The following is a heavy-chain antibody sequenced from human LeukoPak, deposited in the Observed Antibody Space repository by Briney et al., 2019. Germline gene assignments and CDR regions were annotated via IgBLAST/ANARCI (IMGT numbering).Heavy chain of an antibody. J-gene: IGHJ4*02. CDR2: IYPGDSDT. Sequence: GESLKISCKGSQYSFGSYWIGWVRQVPGKGLEWMGIIYPGDSDTRYSPSCQGQVTISADESTRTTYLEGTTLKPSDTGIYYCARHANDFTAYWGQGTLVSVSP. CDR1: QYSFGSYW. CDR3: ARHANDFTAY. D-gene: IGHD3-3*01. V-gene: IGHV5-51*01.